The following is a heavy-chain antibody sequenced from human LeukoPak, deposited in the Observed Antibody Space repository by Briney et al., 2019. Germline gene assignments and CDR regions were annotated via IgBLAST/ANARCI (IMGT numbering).Heavy chain of an antibody. V-gene: IGHV3-30*04. CDR1: GFTFSSYA. Sequence: QPGGSLRLSCAASGFTFSSYAMHWVRQAPGKGLEWVAVISYDGSNKYYADSVRGRFTISRDNSKSTLYLQMNSLRAEDTAVYYCARDGDLWYSSSWYSPHYWGQGTLVTVSS. D-gene: IGHD6-13*01. CDR2: ISYDGSNK. CDR3: ARDGDLWYSSSWYSPHY. J-gene: IGHJ4*02.